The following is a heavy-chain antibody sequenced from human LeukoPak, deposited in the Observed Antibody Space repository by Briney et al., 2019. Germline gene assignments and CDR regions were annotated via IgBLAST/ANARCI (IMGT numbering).Heavy chain of an antibody. D-gene: IGHD2-21*02. Sequence: PSETLSLTCTVSGGSISSADYFWSWIRQPPETGLEWIGYIYYSGSTYYNPSLKSRVTISVDTSKNQFSLKLSSVTAADTAVYYCARTGGGDYPIDYWGQGTLVTVSS. V-gene: IGHV4-30-4*01. J-gene: IGHJ4*01. CDR2: IYYSGST. CDR3: ARTGGGDYPIDY. CDR1: GGSISSADYF.